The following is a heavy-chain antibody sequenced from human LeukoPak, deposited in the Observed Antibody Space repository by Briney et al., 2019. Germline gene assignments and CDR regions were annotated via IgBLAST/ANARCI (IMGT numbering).Heavy chain of an antibody. J-gene: IGHJ4*02. Sequence: GASVKVSCKASGYTFTGYYMHWVRQAPGQGLEWMGRINPNSGGTNYAQKFQGRVTMTRDTSISTAYMELSRLRSDDTAVYYCARRRKYCSRTSCYSADGFDYWGQGTLVTVSS. CDR2: INPNSGGT. V-gene: IGHV1-2*06. CDR1: GYTFTGYY. CDR3: ARRRKYCSRTSCYSADGFDY. D-gene: IGHD2-2*01.